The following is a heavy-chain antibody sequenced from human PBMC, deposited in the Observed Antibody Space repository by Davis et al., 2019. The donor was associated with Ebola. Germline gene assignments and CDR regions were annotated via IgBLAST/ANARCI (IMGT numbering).Heavy chain of an antibody. J-gene: IGHJ6*02. CDR3: ARHVLLWFGELFAYYYGMDV. Sequence: SETLSLTCAVYGGSFSGYYWSCIRQPPGKGLEWIGEINHSGSTNYNPSLKSRVTISVDTSKNQFSLKLSSVTAADTAVYYCARHVLLWFGELFAYYYGMDVWGQGTTVTVSS. CDR2: INHSGST. V-gene: IGHV4-34*01. D-gene: IGHD3-10*01. CDR1: GGSFSGYY.